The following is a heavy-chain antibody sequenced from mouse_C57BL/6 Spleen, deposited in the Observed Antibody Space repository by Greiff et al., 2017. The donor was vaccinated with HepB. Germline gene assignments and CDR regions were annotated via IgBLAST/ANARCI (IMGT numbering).Heavy chain of an antibody. J-gene: IGHJ3*01. V-gene: IGHV1-54*01. CDR1: GYAFTNYL. D-gene: IGHD2-3*01. Sequence: QVQLKESGAELVRPGTSVKVSCKASGYAFTNYLIEWVKQRPGQGLEWIGVINPGSGGTNYNEKFKGKATLTADKSSSTAYMQLSSLTSEDSAVYFCASLIYDGYCYWGQGTLVTVSA. CDR3: ASLIYDGYCY. CDR2: INPGSGGT.